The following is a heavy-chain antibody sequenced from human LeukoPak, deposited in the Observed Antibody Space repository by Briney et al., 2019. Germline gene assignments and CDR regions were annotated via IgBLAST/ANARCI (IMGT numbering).Heavy chain of an antibody. CDR1: GFTFSSYD. Sequence: GGSLRLSCEASGFTFSSYDMHWVRQATGKGLEWVSGISTAGETNYPSSVKGRFTISRENAKNSVYLQMNSLRAGDTAVYYCAREIAVAGTWYFDLWGRGTLVTVSS. D-gene: IGHD6-19*01. J-gene: IGHJ2*01. V-gene: IGHV3-13*01. CDR2: ISTAGET. CDR3: AREIAVAGTWYFDL.